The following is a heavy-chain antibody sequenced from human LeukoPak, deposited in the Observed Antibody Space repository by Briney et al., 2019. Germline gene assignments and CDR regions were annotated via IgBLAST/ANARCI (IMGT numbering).Heavy chain of an antibody. J-gene: IGHJ4*02. Sequence: GGSLRLSCAASGFTFSSYWMSWVRQAPGKGLEWVANIKQDGSEKYYVDSVKGRFTISRDNAKNTLYLQMNSLRAEDTAVYYCARGLSGYASSLGYWGQGTLVTVSS. CDR2: IKQDGSEK. V-gene: IGHV3-7*01. CDR3: ARGLSGYASSLGY. D-gene: IGHD6-6*01. CDR1: GFTFSSYW.